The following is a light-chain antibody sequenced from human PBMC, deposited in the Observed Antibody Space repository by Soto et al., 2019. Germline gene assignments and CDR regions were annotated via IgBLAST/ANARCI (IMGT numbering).Light chain of an antibody. CDR1: KLGDKY. CDR3: EACESSRV. Sequence: SYELTQPPSVSVSPGQTASITCSGDKLGDKYACLYQQKPRQSPVLVIYQDSNRPSGIPARFSGSNSANTATLTLSGTHAADESYEYWEACESSRVFGGGTKLTVL. V-gene: IGLV3-1*01. J-gene: IGLJ2*01. CDR2: QDS.